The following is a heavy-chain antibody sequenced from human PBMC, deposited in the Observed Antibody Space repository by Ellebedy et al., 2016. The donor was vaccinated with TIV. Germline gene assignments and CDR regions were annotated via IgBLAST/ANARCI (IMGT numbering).Heavy chain of an antibody. CDR2: ISSSGTYI. CDR3: TRDLNS. V-gene: IGHV3-21*01. CDR1: GFTFSSYY. J-gene: IGHJ4*02. Sequence: GESLKISCAASGFTFSSYYMNWFRQAPGKGLEWVACISSSGTYIYYIDAVQGRFTISRDNANNSLYLQMDSLRAEDTAVYYCTRDLNSWGQGTLVTVSS.